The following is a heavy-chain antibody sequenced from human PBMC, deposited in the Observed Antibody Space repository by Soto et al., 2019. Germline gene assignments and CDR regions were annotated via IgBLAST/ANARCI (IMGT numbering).Heavy chain of an antibody. D-gene: IGHD3-22*01. J-gene: IGHJ4*02. CDR2: INHSGST. CDR1: GGSFSGYY. Sequence: QVQLQQWGAGLLKPSETLSLTCAVYGGSFSGYYWSWIRQPPGKGLEWIGEINHSGSTNYNPSLKSRVTISVDTSKNQFSLKLSSVTAADTAVYYCARDLGSGYYYDWGQGTLVTVSS. V-gene: IGHV4-34*01. CDR3: ARDLGSGYYYD.